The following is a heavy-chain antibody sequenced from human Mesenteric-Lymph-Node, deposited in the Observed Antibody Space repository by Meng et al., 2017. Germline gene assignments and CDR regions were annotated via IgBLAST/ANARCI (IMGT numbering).Heavy chain of an antibody. V-gene: IGHV4-31*03. CDR3: ARVGSIAAAGTLLWFDP. D-gene: IGHD6-13*01. CDR2: IYYSGST. CDR1: GGSISSGGYY. J-gene: IGHJ5*02. Sequence: QVQLQGSGPGLVKPSQTLSLTCTVSGGSISSGGYYWSWIRQHPGKGLEWIGYIYYSGSTYYNPSLKSRVTISVDTSKNQFSLKLSSVTAADTAVYYCARVGSIAAAGTLLWFDPWGQGTLVTVSS.